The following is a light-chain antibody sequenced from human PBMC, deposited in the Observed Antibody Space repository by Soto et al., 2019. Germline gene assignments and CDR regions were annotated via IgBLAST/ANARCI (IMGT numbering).Light chain of an antibody. Sequence: EIVLTQSPGTLSLSPGERATLSCRASQSVTSNLAWYQQKPGQAPRLLMYGASSRATGIPDRFSGSGSGTDFTLTISILEPEDFAVYYCQRYGSSPVTFGQGTRLEIK. CDR3: QRYGSSPVT. V-gene: IGKV3-20*01. CDR2: GAS. CDR1: QSVTSN. J-gene: IGKJ5*01.